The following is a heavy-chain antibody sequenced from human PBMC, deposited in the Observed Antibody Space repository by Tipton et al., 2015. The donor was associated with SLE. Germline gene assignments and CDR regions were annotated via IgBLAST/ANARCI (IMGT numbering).Heavy chain of an antibody. CDR3: GRQIEGKWLQPGY. CDR1: GFTFSSNA. V-gene: IGHV3-23*01. J-gene: IGHJ4*02. Sequence: SLRLSCIASGFTFSSNAMIWVRQAPGKGLDWVSAISGSSGHTYYSDSVKGRFTISRDNSKNTLYLQMNSLREEDTAVYYCGRQIEGKWLQPGYWGQGTLVPVSS. D-gene: IGHD5-24*01. CDR2: ISGSSGHT.